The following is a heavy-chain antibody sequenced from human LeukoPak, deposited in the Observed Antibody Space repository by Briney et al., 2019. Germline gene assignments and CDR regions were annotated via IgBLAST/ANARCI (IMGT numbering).Heavy chain of an antibody. Sequence: GGSLRLSCAVSGFTFSSYWMHWVRQAPGKGLVWVSRINSGGSSTSYADSVKGRFTISRDNAKNTLYLQMNSLRAEDTAVYYCARAVYGYDILTGYYSTAFDYWGQGTLVTVSS. CDR1: GFTFSSYW. J-gene: IGHJ4*02. D-gene: IGHD3-9*01. CDR2: INSGGSST. V-gene: IGHV3-74*01. CDR3: ARAVYGYDILTGYYSTAFDY.